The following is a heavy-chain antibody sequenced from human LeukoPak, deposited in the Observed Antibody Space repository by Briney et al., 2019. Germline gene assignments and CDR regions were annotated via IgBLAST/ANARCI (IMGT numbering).Heavy chain of an antibody. CDR3: ARVGAHYDFWSGYYTERDTEYNWFDP. V-gene: IGHV4-38-2*02. CDR1: GYSISSGYY. J-gene: IGHJ5*02. CDR2: IYHSGST. D-gene: IGHD3-3*01. Sequence: PSETLSLTCTVSGYSISSGYYWGWIRQPPGKGLEWIGSIYHSGSTYYNPSLKSRVTMSVDTSKNQFSLKLSSVTAADTAVYYCARVGAHYDFWSGYYTERDTEYNWFDPWGQGTLVTVSS.